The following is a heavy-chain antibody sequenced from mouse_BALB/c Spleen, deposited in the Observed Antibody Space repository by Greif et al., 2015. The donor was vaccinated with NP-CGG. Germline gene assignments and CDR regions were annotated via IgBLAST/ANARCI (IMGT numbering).Heavy chain of an antibody. Sequence: VQLKDSGPELVKPGASVKISCKASGYSFTGYYMHWVKQSHVKSLEWIGRINPYNGATSYNQNFKDKASLTVDKSSSTAYMELHSLTSEDSAVYYCARAGYYRYFDYWGQGTTLTVSS. J-gene: IGHJ2*01. V-gene: IGHV1-31*01. CDR1: GYSFTGYY. D-gene: IGHD2-14*01. CDR3: ARAGYYRYFDY. CDR2: INPYNGAT.